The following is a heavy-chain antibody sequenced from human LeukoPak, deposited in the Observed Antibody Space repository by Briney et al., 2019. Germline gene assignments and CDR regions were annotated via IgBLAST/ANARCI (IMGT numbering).Heavy chain of an antibody. J-gene: IGHJ6*03. Sequence: SETLSLTCTVSGGSISSYYWSWIRQPAGKGLEWIGRIYTSGSTNYNPSLKSRVTISVDTSKNQFSLKLSSVTAADTAVYYCARGGRGIYYYYYMDVWGKGTTVTVSS. CDR2: IYTSGST. CDR3: ARGGRGIYYYYYMDV. V-gene: IGHV4-4*07. CDR1: GGSISSYY.